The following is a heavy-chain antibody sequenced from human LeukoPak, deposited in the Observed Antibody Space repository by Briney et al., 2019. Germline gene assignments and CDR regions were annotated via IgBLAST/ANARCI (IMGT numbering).Heavy chain of an antibody. D-gene: IGHD1-14*01. CDR1: GYSFTSYW. CDR2: IYPYDSDT. Sequence: GESLKISCKGSGYSFTSYWIGWVRPMPGKGLEWMGVIYPYDSDTRYSPSFQGQVTISGDKSIYTAYLQWSSLKASDTAIYYCARRRRTSSPDGFDIWGQGTMVTVFS. J-gene: IGHJ3*02. V-gene: IGHV5-51*01. CDR3: ARRRRTSSPDGFDI.